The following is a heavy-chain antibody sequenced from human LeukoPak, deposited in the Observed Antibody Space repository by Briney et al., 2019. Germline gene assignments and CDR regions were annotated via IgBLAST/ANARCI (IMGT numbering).Heavy chain of an antibody. CDR1: VGSISTYY. CDR3: ARGYSSTWFKTWDF. Sequence: PSETLSLTCTVSVGSISTYYWNWIPQPPGKGLEWIGYIYYSGTTNYNPSLKSRVTISVDTSKYQFSLKLTSVTAADTAVYYCARGYSSTWFKTWDFWGQGTLVTVSS. D-gene: IGHD6-13*01. J-gene: IGHJ4*02. V-gene: IGHV4-59*08. CDR2: IYYSGTT.